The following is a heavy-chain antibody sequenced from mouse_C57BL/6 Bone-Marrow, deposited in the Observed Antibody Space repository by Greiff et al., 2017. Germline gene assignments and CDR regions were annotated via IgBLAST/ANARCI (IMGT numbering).Heavy chain of an antibody. Sequence: QVQLQQSGPELVKPGASVKISCKASGYAFSSSWMNWVKQRPGKGLEWIGRIYPGDGDTNYNGKFKGKATLTADKSSSTAYMQLSSLTSEDSAVYFCARKASMLRGWYFDVWGTGTTVTVSS. V-gene: IGHV1-82*01. CDR3: ARKASMLRGWYFDV. CDR1: GYAFSSSW. J-gene: IGHJ1*03. CDR2: IYPGDGDT. D-gene: IGHD1-1*01.